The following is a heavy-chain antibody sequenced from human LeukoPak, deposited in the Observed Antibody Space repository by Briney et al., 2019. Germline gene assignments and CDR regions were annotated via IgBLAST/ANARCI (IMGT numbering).Heavy chain of an antibody. Sequence: GGSLRLSCAASGFTFSTYGMHWVRQAPGKGLEWVAVIWFDGNNYYYADSVKGRFTISRDNSKNMLYLQMNSLRAEDTAVYYCARDLNPYCGGECWFDYWGQGTLVTVSS. D-gene: IGHD2-21*01. J-gene: IGHJ4*02. CDR2: IWFDGNNY. V-gene: IGHV3-33*01. CDR3: ARDLNPYCGGECWFDY. CDR1: GFTFSTYG.